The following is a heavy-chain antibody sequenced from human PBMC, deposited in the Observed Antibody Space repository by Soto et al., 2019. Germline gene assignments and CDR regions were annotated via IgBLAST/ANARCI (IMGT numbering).Heavy chain of an antibody. CDR3: AVSWGALDSSGRYRFDY. CDR1: GYTFTGYY. V-gene: IGHV1-2*04. CDR2: INPNSGGT. Sequence: ASVKVSCKASGYTFTGYYMHWLRLAPGQGLEWMGWINPNSGGTNYAQKFQGWVTMTRDTSISTAYMELSRLRSDDTAVYYCAVSWGALDSSGRYRFDYWGQGTLVTVSS. D-gene: IGHD6-19*01. J-gene: IGHJ4*02.